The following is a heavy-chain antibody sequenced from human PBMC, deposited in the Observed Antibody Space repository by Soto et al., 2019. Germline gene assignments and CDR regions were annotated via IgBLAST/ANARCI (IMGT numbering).Heavy chain of an antibody. J-gene: IGHJ5*02. V-gene: IGHV3-23*01. Sequence: DVQLLESGGGLVQPGGSLRLSCSASGFPFSNYAMRWVRRIPGTGLEWGSAISGSGGSTNYEDSVMGRFTISRDNSKSTLYLQMNSLRVDDTAVYYCAKGSPYSGTYFHPWGQGTLVTVSS. CDR3: AKGSPYSGTYFHP. CDR1: GFPFSNYA. CDR2: ISGSGGST. D-gene: IGHD1-26*01.